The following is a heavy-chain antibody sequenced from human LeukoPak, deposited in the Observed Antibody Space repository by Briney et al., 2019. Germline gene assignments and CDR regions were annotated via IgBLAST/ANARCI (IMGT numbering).Heavy chain of an antibody. J-gene: IGHJ4*02. D-gene: IGHD4-17*01. CDR1: GFTFGDYA. Sequence: GSLRLSCTASGFTFGDYAMSWVRQAPGKGLEWVGFIRSKAYGGTTEYAASVKGRFTISRDDSKSIAYLQMNSLKTEDTVVYYCTRVDYGDYGGLVRIFDYWGQGTLATVSS. V-gene: IGHV3-49*04. CDR2: IRSKAYGGTT. CDR3: TRVDYGDYGGLVRIFDY.